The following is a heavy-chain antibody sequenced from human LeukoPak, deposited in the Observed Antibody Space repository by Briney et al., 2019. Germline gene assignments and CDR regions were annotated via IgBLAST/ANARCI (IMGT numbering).Heavy chain of an antibody. CDR1: GFTFSNHW. CDR3: TTFYTRLTDY. CDR2: INQDGSEK. J-gene: IGHJ4*02. D-gene: IGHD2/OR15-2a*01. Sequence: GGSLRLSCAVSGFTFSNHWISWVRQAPGKGLEWLANINQDGSEKYYVDSVKGRFTISRDNAKNSLYLQMNSLRAEDTAVYYCTTFYTRLTDYWGQGTLVTVSS. V-gene: IGHV3-7*05.